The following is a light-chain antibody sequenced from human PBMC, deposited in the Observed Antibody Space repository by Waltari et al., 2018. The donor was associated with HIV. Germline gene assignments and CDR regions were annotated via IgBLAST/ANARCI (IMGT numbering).Light chain of an antibody. Sequence: EIVLTQSPGTLSLSPGERATLSCRASQSLSSNYLAWYQQKPGQAPRLLISGASSRPTGIPDRFSGSGSETDFTLTISRLEPEDSAVYYCQQYGNSGTFGQGTKVEIK. CDR2: GAS. J-gene: IGKJ1*01. CDR3: QQYGNSGT. V-gene: IGKV3-20*01. CDR1: QSLSSNY.